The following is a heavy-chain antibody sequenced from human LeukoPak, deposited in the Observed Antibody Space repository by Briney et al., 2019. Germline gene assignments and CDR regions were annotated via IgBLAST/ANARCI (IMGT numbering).Heavy chain of an antibody. Sequence: GASVKVSCKASVYTFTSYGITWVRQVPGQGLEWMGWISVYNGNTNYAQKLQGRVTMTTDTSTSTAYMELRSLRSDDTAVYYCARDIVATILDHEDRKFDYWGQGTLVTVSS. V-gene: IGHV1-18*01. J-gene: IGHJ4*02. CDR2: ISVYNGNT. CDR1: VYTFTSYG. D-gene: IGHD5-12*01. CDR3: ARDIVATILDHEDRKFDY.